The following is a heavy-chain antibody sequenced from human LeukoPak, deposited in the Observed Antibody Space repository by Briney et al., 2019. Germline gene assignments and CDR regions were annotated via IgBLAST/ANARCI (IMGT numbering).Heavy chain of an antibody. V-gene: IGHV4-59*12. CDR2: TYYTGST. J-gene: IGHJ4*02. CDR3: TRGFYGSGSQFDY. Sequence: SETLSLTCTVSGASISGYYWNWIRQPPGKGLEWIGYTYYTGSTSYNPSLKSRVTISVDMSKNQLSLKLSSVTAADTAVYYCTRGFYGSGSQFDYWGQGTLVTVSS. D-gene: IGHD3-10*01. CDR1: GASISGYY.